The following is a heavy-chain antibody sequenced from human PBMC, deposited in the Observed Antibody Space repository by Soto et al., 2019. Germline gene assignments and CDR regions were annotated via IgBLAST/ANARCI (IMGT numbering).Heavy chain of an antibody. CDR2: IYYSGST. Sequence: PSETLSLTCTVSGGSISSYYWSWIRQPPGKGLEWIGYIYYSGSTNYNPSLKSRVTISVDTSKNQFSLKLSSVTAADTAVYYCARGSIAARLYLDYWGQGTLVTVSS. CDR1: GGSISSYY. J-gene: IGHJ4*02. V-gene: IGHV4-59*01. CDR3: ARGSIAARLYLDY. D-gene: IGHD6-6*01.